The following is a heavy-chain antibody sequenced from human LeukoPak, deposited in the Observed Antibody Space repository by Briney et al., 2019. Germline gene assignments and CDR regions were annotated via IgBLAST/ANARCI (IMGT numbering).Heavy chain of an antibody. J-gene: IGHJ6*03. D-gene: IGHD1-26*01. CDR1: GFTFSSFV. Sequence: GGSLRLSCAASGFTFSSFVMHWVRQAPGKGLEWVAIIWYDETNKYYADSVKGRFTISRDNSKNTLYLQMNSLRAEDTAVYYCAKPRGTYPVDFYFTDVWGKGTTVTVSS. CDR3: AKPRGTYPVDFYFTDV. V-gene: IGHV3-33*06. CDR2: IWYDETNK.